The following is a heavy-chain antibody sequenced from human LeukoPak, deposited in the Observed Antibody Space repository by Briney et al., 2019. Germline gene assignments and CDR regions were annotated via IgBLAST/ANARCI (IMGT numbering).Heavy chain of an antibody. J-gene: IGHJ4*02. CDR1: GYSFTSYW. CDR2: IYPGDSDT. D-gene: IGHD3-10*01. CDR3: ARLKGHITMVRGVLYDY. Sequence: GESLKISCKGSGYSFTSYWIGWVRQMPGKGLEWMGIIYPGDSDTRYSPSFQGQVTISADKSISTAYLQWSSLKASDTAMYYCARLKGHITMVRGVLYDYWGQGTLVTVSS. V-gene: IGHV5-51*01.